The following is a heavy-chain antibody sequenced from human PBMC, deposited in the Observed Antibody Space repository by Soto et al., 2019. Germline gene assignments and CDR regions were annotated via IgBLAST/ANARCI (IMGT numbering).Heavy chain of an antibody. D-gene: IGHD3-22*01. Sequence: QVQLQESGPGLVKPSQTLFLTCTVSGGSISSGTYYWSWIRQHPGKGVEWIGYISHSGSTYYNPSLASRISIAVDTSKNQFSLRLSSVTAADTAVYYCARDRNFFHSSGPDYWGQGTLVTVSS. CDR2: ISHSGST. V-gene: IGHV4-31*03. J-gene: IGHJ4*02. CDR3: ARDRNFFHSSGPDY. CDR1: GGSISSGTYY.